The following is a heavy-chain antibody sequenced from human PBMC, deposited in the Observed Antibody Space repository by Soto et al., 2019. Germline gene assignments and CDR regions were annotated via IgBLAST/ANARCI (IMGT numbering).Heavy chain of an antibody. D-gene: IGHD6-13*01. V-gene: IGHV3-23*01. CDR3: AKASWQLDDY. CDR1: GFTFSSYA. J-gene: IGHJ4*02. CDR2: ITASGGST. Sequence: EVQLLESGGGLLQPGGSLRLSCAASGFTFSSYAMKWVRQAPGKGLEWVSAITASGGSTYYADSVKGRFTISRDNSKNTLYLKMNSLRAEDTAVYYCAKASWQLDDYWGQGTLVTVSS.